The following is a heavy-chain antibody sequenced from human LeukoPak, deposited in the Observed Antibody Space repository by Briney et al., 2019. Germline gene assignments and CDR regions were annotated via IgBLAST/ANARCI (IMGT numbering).Heavy chain of an antibody. CDR2: IYHSGST. D-gene: IGHD3-22*01. CDR3: ARDGPITMIVVVTAFDY. CDR1: GYSISSGYY. J-gene: IGHJ4*02. Sequence: SETLSLTCTVSGYSISSGYYWGWIRQPPGKGLEWIGSIYHSGSTYYNPSLKSRVTISVDTSKNQFSLTLSSVTAADTAVYYCARDGPITMIVVVTAFDYWGQGTLVTVSS. V-gene: IGHV4-38-2*02.